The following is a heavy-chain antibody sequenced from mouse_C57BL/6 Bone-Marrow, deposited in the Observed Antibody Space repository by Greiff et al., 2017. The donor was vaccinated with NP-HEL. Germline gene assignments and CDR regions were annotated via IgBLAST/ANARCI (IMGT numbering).Heavy chain of an antibody. J-gene: IGHJ1*03. CDR2: ISYDGSN. D-gene: IGHD1-1*01. CDR3: ARDRITTVVAKRGNWYFDV. Sequence: EVHLVESGPGLVKPSQSLSLTCSVTGYSITSGYYWNWIRQFPGNKLEWMGYISYDGSNNYNPSLKNRISITRDTSKNQFFLKLNSVTTEDTATYYCARDRITTVVAKRGNWYFDVWGTGTTVTVSS. CDR1: GYSITSGYY. V-gene: IGHV3-6*01.